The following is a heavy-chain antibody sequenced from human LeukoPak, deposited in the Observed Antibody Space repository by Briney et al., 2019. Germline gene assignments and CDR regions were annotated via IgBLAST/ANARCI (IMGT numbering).Heavy chain of an antibody. D-gene: IGHD3-9*01. CDR3: ARAAVILTANWFDP. Sequence: VASVKVSCKASGYTFTSYGISWVRQAPGQGLEWMGWISAYNGNTNYAQKLQGRVTMTTDTSTSTAYMELRGLRSDDTAVYHCARAAVILTANWFDPWGQGTLVTVSS. J-gene: IGHJ5*02. V-gene: IGHV1-18*04. CDR1: GYTFTSYG. CDR2: ISAYNGNT.